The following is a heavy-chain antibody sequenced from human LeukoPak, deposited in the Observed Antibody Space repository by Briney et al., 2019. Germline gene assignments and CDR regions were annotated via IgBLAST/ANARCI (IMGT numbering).Heavy chain of an antibody. CDR2: ISGGGNST. CDR1: GFTFSTYA. J-gene: IGHJ4*02. V-gene: IGHV3-23*01. Sequence: PGGSLRLSCAASGFTFSTYAMSWVRQAPGKGLEWVSGISGGGNSTYYADSVKGRFTISRDNSKNTLYLQMNSLRAEDTAVYYCAKVAAGRWFFGYWGQGTLVTVSS. D-gene: IGHD6-13*01. CDR3: AKVAAGRWFFGY.